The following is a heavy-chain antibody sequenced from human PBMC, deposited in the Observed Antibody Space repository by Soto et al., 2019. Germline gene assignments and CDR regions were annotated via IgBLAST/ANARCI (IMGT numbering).Heavy chain of an antibody. CDR3: ARSWGGVKIAARPRYFDY. J-gene: IGHJ4*02. V-gene: IGHV3-33*01. Sequence: QVQLVESGGGVVQPGRSLRLSCAASGFTFSSYGMHWVRQAPGKGLEWVAGIWYDGSNKYYADSVKGRFTISRDNSKNTLYLQMNSLRAEDTAVYYCARSWGGVKIAARPRYFDYWGQGTLVTVSS. CDR2: IWYDGSNK. D-gene: IGHD6-6*01. CDR1: GFTFSSYG.